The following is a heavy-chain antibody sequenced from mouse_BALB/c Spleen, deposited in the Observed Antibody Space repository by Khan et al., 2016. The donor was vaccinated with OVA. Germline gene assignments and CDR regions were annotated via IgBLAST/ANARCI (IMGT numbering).Heavy chain of an antibody. D-gene: IGHD2-14*01. CDR1: GYTFTAYI. J-gene: IGHJ3*01. CDR3: ARGGYSAFAY. Sequence: QVQLQQPGPELVKPGASLKVSCKASGYTFTAYIIGWVKQSTRQGLEWIGDIFPGSGIPYYNEKFKDKATLTVDKSANTAYMQLSSLTSEDSAVYVCARGGYSAFAYWGQGTLVTCSA. CDR2: IFPGSGIP. V-gene: IGHV1-77*01.